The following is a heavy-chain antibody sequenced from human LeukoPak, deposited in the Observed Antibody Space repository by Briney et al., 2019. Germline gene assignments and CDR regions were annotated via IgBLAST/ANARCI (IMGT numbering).Heavy chain of an antibody. CDR3: AKDPYSGYYYGYFDY. CDR1: GFTLSSYA. J-gene: IGHJ4*02. D-gene: IGHD5-12*01. V-gene: IGHV3-23*01. CDR2: ISSSGGRT. Sequence: GGSLRLSCAASGFTLSSYAMSWVRQAPGKGLEWVADISSSGGRTYYADSVKGRFTISRDKSKNTLYLQMNSLRAEDTAVYYCAKDPYSGYYYGYFDYCGQGPLVTVSS.